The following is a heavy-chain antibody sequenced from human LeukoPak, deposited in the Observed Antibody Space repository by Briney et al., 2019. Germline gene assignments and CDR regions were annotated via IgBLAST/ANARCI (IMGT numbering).Heavy chain of an antibody. Sequence: GGSLRLSCAASGFTFSRSVMNWVREAPGKGLEGVADVTHSGAITEYADSVKGGFTISRENSKNTVYLHMNSLRAEDTAVYYCAKEYLRGDNFFDSWGQGTLVTVSS. CDR2: VTHSGAIT. D-gene: IGHD5-12*01. J-gene: IGHJ4*02. CDR3: AKEYLRGDNFFDS. V-gene: IGHV3-23*01. CDR1: GFTFSRSV.